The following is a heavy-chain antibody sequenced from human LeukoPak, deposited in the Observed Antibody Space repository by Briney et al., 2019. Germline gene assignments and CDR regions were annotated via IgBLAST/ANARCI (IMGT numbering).Heavy chain of an antibody. V-gene: IGHV4-59*07. Sequence: PSDTLSLTCTVSADSFSGYLWAWIRQPPGTGLEWIGYVSDSGSTNYNPSLKSRPSISLDTAKNQFSLKLRSVTAADTAVYCCARSHGLYWGQGTLVTVSS. CDR1: ADSFSGYL. J-gene: IGHJ4*02. CDR2: VSDSGST. CDR3: ARSHGLY.